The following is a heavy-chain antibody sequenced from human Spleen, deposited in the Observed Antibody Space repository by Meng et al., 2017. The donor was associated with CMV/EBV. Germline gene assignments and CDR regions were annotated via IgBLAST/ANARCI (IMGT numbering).Heavy chain of an antibody. J-gene: IGHJ4*02. Sequence: LRLSCTVSGGSVSSGSYYWSWIRQPPGKGLEWIGYIYYSGSTYYNPSLKSRVTISVDTSKNQFSLKLSSVTAADTAVYYCARVGSLVPPQDYWGQGTLVTVSS. CDR1: GGSVSSGSYY. CDR3: ARVGSLVPPQDY. CDR2: IYYSGST. V-gene: IGHV4-31*03.